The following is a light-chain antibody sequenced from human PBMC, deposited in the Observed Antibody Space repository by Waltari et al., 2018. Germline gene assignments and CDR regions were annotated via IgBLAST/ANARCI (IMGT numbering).Light chain of an antibody. Sequence: EMVLTQSPGTLSVSPGERVTLSCRASQSVGRTLVWYQQKPGKAPRLLMYGASIRATGIPDRFSGSGSGTDFSLTISRLEPEDFAVYYCQHYVRLPVTFGQGTKVEIK. CDR2: GAS. CDR3: QHYVRLPVT. V-gene: IGKV3-20*01. CDR1: QSVGRT. J-gene: IGKJ1*01.